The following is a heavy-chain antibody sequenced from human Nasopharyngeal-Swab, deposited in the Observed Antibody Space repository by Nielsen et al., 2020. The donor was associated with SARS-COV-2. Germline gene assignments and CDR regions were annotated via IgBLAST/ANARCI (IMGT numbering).Heavy chain of an antibody. D-gene: IGHD3-10*01. V-gene: IGHV3-48*02. CDR2: ISSSSSTI. CDR3: ARARYGSGSYSFDY. Sequence: GGSLRLSCAASGLTFSSYSMNWVRQAPGKGLEWVSYISSSSSTIYYADSVKGRFTISRDNAKNSLYLQMNSLRDEDTAVYYCARARYGSGSYSFDYWGQGTLVTVSS. CDR1: GLTFSSYS. J-gene: IGHJ4*02.